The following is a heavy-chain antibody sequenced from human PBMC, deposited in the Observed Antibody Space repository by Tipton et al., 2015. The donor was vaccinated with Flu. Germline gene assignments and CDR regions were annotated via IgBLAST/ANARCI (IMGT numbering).Heavy chain of an antibody. CDR3: ARSSTRGESDF. CDR1: GYSISTGGY. V-gene: IGHV4-38-2*02. Sequence: PSLTCNVSGYSISTGGYWGWIRQPPGKGLEWLANVYHTGTTFYKPSLRSRLTISVDTSKNQISLKLTSVSVADTAVYYCARSSTRGESDFWGQGILVTVSS. D-gene: IGHD3-16*01. CDR2: VYHTGTT. J-gene: IGHJ4*02.